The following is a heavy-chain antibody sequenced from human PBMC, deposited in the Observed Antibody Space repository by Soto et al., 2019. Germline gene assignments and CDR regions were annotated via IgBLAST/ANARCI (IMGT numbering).Heavy chain of an antibody. V-gene: IGHV3-73*01. D-gene: IGHD7-27*01. Sequence: PGGSLRLSCAASGFTFSGSAMHWVRQASGKGLEWVGRIRSKANTYATAYGASMKGRFTISRDDSKNTTYLQMNSLKTEDTAVYYCTKNWGSWYFDLWGRGTLVTVSS. J-gene: IGHJ2*01. CDR1: GFTFSGSA. CDR2: IRSKANTYAT. CDR3: TKNWGSWYFDL.